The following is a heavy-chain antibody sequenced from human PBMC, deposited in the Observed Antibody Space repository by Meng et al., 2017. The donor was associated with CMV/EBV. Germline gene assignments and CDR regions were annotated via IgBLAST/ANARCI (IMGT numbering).Heavy chain of an antibody. CDR3: ARDRGYCSSTSCYFYYYYGMDV. CDR1: GFTFSSYW. D-gene: IGHD2-2*01. CDR2: INSDGSST. Sequence: GGSLRLSCAASGFTFSSYWMHWVRQAPGKGLVWVSRINSDGSSTSYADSVKGRFTISRDNAKNTLYLQMNSLRAEDTAVYYCARDRGYCSSTSCYFYYYYGMDVWGQGTTVIVSS. V-gene: IGHV3-74*01. J-gene: IGHJ6*02.